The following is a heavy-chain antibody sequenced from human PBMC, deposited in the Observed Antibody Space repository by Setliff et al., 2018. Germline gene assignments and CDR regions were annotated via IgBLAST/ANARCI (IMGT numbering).Heavy chain of an antibody. CDR2: INPNNGGT. V-gene: IGHV1-3*03. CDR1: GDSFSNYA. D-gene: IGHD3-10*01. Sequence: ASVKVSCKASGDSFSNYAISWVRQAPGQGLEWMGWINPNNGGTNYSQEFQGRVTISSDTAASTAYMQLSSLRSEDTAVYYCAGGRRFGEYWFDPWGQGTLVTVSS. CDR3: AGGRRFGEYWFDP. J-gene: IGHJ5*02.